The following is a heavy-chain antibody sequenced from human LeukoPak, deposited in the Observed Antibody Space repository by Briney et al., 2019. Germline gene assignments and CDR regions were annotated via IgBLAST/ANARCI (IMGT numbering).Heavy chain of an antibody. D-gene: IGHD3-9*01. CDR3: AKDPKLRYFDWLLDY. CDR1: GLTFSSYA. Sequence: GGSLRLSCAASGLTFSSYAMSWVRQAPGKGLEWVSAISGSGGSTYYADSVKGRFTISRDNSKNTLYLQLNSLRAEDTAVYYCAKDPKLRYFDWLLDYWGQGTLVTVSS. CDR2: ISGSGGST. V-gene: IGHV3-23*01. J-gene: IGHJ4*02.